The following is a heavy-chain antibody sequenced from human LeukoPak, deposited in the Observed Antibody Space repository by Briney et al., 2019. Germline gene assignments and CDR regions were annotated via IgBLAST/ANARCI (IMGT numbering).Heavy chain of an antibody. D-gene: IGHD3-10*01. CDR2: MPNSGST. Sequence: SSETLSLTCTVSGGSVSSGIYYWSWIRQPPGKGLEWIGYMPNSGSTNYNPSLKSRVTISVDTSKNQFSLKLSSVTAADTAVYYCARASGDHRLDYWGQGILVTVSS. V-gene: IGHV4-61*01. J-gene: IGHJ4*02. CDR1: GGSVSSGIYY. CDR3: ARASGDHRLDY.